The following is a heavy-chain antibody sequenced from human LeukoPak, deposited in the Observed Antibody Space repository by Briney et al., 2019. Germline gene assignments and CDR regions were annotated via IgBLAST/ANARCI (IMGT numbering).Heavy chain of an antibody. Sequence: SETLSLTCTVSGGSITSYYWSWIRQPPEKGLEWLGYIYYSGSTNYNPSLKSRVTISVDTSKNQFSLKLSSVTAADTAVYYCARQGGRASPFGYWGQGTLVTVSS. D-gene: IGHD1-26*01. J-gene: IGHJ4*02. CDR1: GGSITSYY. V-gene: IGHV4-59*08. CDR2: IYYSGST. CDR3: ARQGGRASPFGY.